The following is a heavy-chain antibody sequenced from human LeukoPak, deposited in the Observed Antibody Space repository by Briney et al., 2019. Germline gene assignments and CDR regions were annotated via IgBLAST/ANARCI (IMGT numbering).Heavy chain of an antibody. J-gene: IGHJ4*02. V-gene: IGHV3-74*01. Sequence: PGGSVRLSCAASGFTFSRYWMHWVRQVPGKGLYCVSRINPDGSSTNYADSVQGRFTISRDNAKNTLYLQISSLRADDTAIYYCWVYYFDASAYYALDYWGQGTLVTVSS. CDR2: INPDGSST. CDR3: WVYYFDASAYYALDY. CDR1: GFTFSRYW. D-gene: IGHD3-22*01.